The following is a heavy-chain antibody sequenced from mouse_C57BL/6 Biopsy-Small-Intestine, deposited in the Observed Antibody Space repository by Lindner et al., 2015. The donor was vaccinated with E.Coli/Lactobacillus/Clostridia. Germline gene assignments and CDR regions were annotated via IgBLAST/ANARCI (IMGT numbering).Heavy chain of an antibody. Sequence: VQLQESGAELAKPGASVKMSCKASGYTFTSYWMHWVKQRPGQGLEWIGYINPSSGYTEYNQKFKDKATLTADKSSSTAYMRLSSLTSEDSAVYYCARSGTHDYWGQGTTLTVSS. V-gene: IGHV1-7*01. J-gene: IGHJ2*01. D-gene: IGHD3-3*01. CDR3: ARSGTHDY. CDR1: GYTFTSYW. CDR2: INPSSGYT.